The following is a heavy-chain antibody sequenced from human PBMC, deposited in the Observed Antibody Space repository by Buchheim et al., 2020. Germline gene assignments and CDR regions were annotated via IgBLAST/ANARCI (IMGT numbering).Heavy chain of an antibody. Sequence: EVQLVESGGGLVKPGGSLRLSCAASGFTFSSYSMNWVRQAPGKGLEWVSSISSSSSYIYYADSVKGRFTISRDNAKNSLYLQMNSLRAEDTAAYYCARGTNSLYSSGWYRENYYYYGMDVWGQGTT. CDR1: GFTFSSYS. CDR3: ARGTNSLYSSGWYRENYYYYGMDV. D-gene: IGHD6-19*01. J-gene: IGHJ6*02. CDR2: ISSSSSYI. V-gene: IGHV3-21*01.